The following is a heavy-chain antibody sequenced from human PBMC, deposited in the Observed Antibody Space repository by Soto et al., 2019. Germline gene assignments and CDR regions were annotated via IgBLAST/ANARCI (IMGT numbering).Heavy chain of an antibody. V-gene: IGHV4-34*01. D-gene: IGHD1-26*01. CDR2: INHSGSA. CDR3: ARGLISGSHYSGGWYYFDS. Sequence: SETLSLTCAVYGGSFSGYIWTWIRQTPGKGLKWIGQINHSGSANYNPSLKSRVTISVHTSNSQFSLELSSVTAADTAVYYCARGLISGSHYSGGWYYFDSWGQGTQVTVSS. J-gene: IGHJ4*02. CDR1: GGSFSGYI.